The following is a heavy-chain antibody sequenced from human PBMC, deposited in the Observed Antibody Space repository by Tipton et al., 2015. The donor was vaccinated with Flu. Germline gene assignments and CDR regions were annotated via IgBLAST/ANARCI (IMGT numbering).Heavy chain of an antibody. Sequence: TLSLTCTVSGYSISSDYYWGWIRQPPGKGLEWIGNIFHTGNTYYNSSLKSRVSISVDRSKNQFSLKVSSVTAADTAVYYCARRSYSNYVSEPKNWFDLWGQGTLVTVSS. CDR3: ARRSYSNYVSEPKNWFDL. CDR2: IFHTGNT. CDR1: GYSISSDYY. D-gene: IGHD4-11*01. J-gene: IGHJ5*01. V-gene: IGHV4-38-2*02.